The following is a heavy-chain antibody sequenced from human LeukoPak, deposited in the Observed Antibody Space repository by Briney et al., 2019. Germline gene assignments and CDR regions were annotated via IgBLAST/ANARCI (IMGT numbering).Heavy chain of an antibody. V-gene: IGHV3-30*02. CDR2: IRYERGNK. CDR3: AKGCGWEASYYYYYMDV. D-gene: IGHD1-26*01. CDR1: GFTFSSYG. J-gene: IGHJ6*03. Sequence: GGSLRLSCGASGFTFSSYGMHWVRQAPGKGLEWVAFIRYERGNKYYADSVKGRFTTSRDNSKNTLYLQMNSLRAEDTAVYYCAKGCGWEASYYYYYMDVWGKGTTVTISS.